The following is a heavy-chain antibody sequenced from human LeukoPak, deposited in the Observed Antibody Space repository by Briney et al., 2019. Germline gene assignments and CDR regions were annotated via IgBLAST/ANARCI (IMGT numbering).Heavy chain of an antibody. Sequence: SGTLSLTCAVSGGSISSSNWWSWVRQPPGKGLAWMGEIYHSGNTNYNSSLKSRITISVDKSKNQSSLKLSSVTAADTAVYYCARGTAAAGNFEYWGQGTLVTVSS. V-gene: IGHV4-4*02. CDR2: IYHSGNT. D-gene: IGHD6-13*01. J-gene: IGHJ4*02. CDR1: GGSISSSNW. CDR3: ARGTAAAGNFEY.